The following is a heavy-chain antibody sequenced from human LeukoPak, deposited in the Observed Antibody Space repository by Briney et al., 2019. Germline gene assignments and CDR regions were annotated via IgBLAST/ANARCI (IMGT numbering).Heavy chain of an antibody. CDR2: INWNGGGT. D-gene: IGHD3-9*01. J-gene: IGHJ4*02. V-gene: IGHV3-20*04. Sequence: GGSLRLSCAASGFTFDDYGMSWVCQAPRQGLEWVSGINWNGGGTGYADSVKGRFTISRDNAKNSLYVQMNSLRAEDTALYYCARGIGENYDILTGFDYWGQGTLVTVSS. CDR1: GFTFDDYG. CDR3: ARGIGENYDILTGFDY.